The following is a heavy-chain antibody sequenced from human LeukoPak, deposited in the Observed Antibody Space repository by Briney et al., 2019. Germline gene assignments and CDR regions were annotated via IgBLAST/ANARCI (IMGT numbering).Heavy chain of an antibody. V-gene: IGHV3-15*01. Sequence: GGSLRLSCAASGFNFTKAWMSWVRQAPGKGLEWVGHINPSSDGGTTDYAAPVKGRFSIPRDDSKNTLHLQMNRLKTEYTAVYYCTTGTWIQLWLADYWGQGTLVTVSS. D-gene: IGHD5-18*01. CDR3: TTGTWIQLWLADY. CDR2: INPSSDGGTT. J-gene: IGHJ4*02. CDR1: GFNFTKAW.